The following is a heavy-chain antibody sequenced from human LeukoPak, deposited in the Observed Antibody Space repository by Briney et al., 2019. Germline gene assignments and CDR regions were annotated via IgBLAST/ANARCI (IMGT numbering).Heavy chain of an antibody. V-gene: IGHV3-21*01. CDR3: AIPKGVSHSTRPDY. CDR1: GFTFSSYS. Sequence: GGSLRLSCAASGFTFSSYSMNWVRQAPGKGLEWVSSISSSSSYIYYADSVKGRFTISRDNSKNTLYLQMNSLRAEDTAVYYCAIPKGVSHSTRPDYWGQGTLVTVSS. CDR2: ISSSSSYI. J-gene: IGHJ4*02. D-gene: IGHD3-10*01.